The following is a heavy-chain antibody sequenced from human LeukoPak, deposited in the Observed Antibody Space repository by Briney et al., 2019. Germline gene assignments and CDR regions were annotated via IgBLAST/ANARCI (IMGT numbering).Heavy chain of an antibody. Sequence: GGSLRLSCAVSGFSIGNHGMHWVRQAPDKGLEWVAMISHDGGAEYYGDSVKGRLTISRDNSENTLYLQMNGPRVEDTAVYYCARDWGSSGWYNWFDPWGQGTLVIVSS. CDR1: GFSIGNHG. CDR3: ARDWGSSGWYNWFDP. D-gene: IGHD3-16*01. J-gene: IGHJ5*02. CDR2: ISHDGGAE. V-gene: IGHV3-30*03.